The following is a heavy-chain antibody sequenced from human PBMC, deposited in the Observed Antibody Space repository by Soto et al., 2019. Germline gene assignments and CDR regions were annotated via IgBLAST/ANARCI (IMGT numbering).Heavy chain of an antibody. CDR3: AKDGQGNFWSGLYYYYYYMDV. CDR2: ISYDGSNK. CDR1: GFTFSSYG. D-gene: IGHD3-3*01. V-gene: IGHV3-30*18. J-gene: IGHJ6*03. Sequence: PGGSLRLSCAAPGFTFSSYGMHWVRQAPGKGLEWVAVISYDGSNKYYADSVKGRFTISRDKSKHTLYLQMNSLRAEDTAVYYCAKDGQGNFWSGLYYYYYYMDVWGKGTTVTVSS.